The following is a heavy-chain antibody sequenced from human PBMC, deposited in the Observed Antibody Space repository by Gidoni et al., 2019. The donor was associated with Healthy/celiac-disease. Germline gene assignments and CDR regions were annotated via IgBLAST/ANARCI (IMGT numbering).Heavy chain of an antibody. D-gene: IGHD6-13*01. J-gene: IGHJ4*02. CDR2: SIPIFGTA. V-gene: IGHV1-69*06. CDR1: GGTFSSYA. Sequence: QVQLVQSGAEVKKPGSSVKVSCKASGGTFSSYAISWVRQAPGQGLEWMGGSIPIFGTANYAQKFQGRVTITADKSTSTAYMELSSLRSEDTAVYYCARGRGVSIAAAGYYFDYWGQGTLVTVSS. CDR3: ARGRGVSIAAAGYYFDY.